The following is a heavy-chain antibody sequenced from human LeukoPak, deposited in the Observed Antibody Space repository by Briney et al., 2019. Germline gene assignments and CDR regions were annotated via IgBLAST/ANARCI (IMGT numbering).Heavy chain of an antibody. CDR2: VYTSGST. D-gene: IGHD2-8*02. CDR3: ARTGGYPRTNGAFDI. V-gene: IGHV4-61*02. J-gene: IGHJ3*02. CDR1: AGSISSSSYY. Sequence: PSETLSLTCTVSAGSISSSSYYWSWIRQPAGKGLEWIGRVYTSGSTDYNPSLKSRVTISVDTSKNQFSLKLSSVTAADTAVYYCARTGGYPRTNGAFDIWGQGTMVTVSS.